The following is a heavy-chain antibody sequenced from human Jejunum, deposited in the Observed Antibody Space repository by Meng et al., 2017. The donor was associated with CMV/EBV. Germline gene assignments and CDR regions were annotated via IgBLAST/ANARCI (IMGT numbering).Heavy chain of an antibody. Sequence: ISSGDYSWTWIRQPPGKGLEWIGFIKYSGRTYYNPSLTSRVTISLDTSENHFSLRLSSVTAADTAVYYCARTQDCSTTSCYTGFDPWGQGTLVTVSS. CDR2: IKYSGRT. CDR3: ARTQDCSTTSCYTGFDP. V-gene: IGHV4-30-4*08. D-gene: IGHD2-2*01. CDR1: ISSGDYS. J-gene: IGHJ5*02.